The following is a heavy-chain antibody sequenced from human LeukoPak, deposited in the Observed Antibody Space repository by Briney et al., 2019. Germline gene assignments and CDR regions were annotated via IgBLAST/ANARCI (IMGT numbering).Heavy chain of an antibody. D-gene: IGHD1-26*01. CDR1: GGSISSSTYY. V-gene: IGHV4-39*01. Sequence: SETLSLTCTVSGGSISSSTYYWGWIRQPPGKGLEWIGNIYNSGNTYYSPSLKSRVTISVDPSKNQFSLKLTSVTAADTAVYYCARRGASSSWFDPWGQGTLVTVSS. J-gene: IGHJ5*02. CDR2: IYNSGNT. CDR3: ARRGASSSWFDP.